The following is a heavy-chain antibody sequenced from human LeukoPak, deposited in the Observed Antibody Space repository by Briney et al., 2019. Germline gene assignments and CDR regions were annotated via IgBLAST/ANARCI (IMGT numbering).Heavy chain of an antibody. V-gene: IGHV4-39*07. CDR3: ARGNPPRDY. J-gene: IGHJ4*02. CDR2: IYYSGST. Sequence: SETLSLTCTVSGGSISSSSYYWGWIRQPPGKGLEWIGSIYYSGSTYYNPSLKSRVTISVDTSKNQFSLKLSSVTAADTAVYYCARGNPPRDYWGQGTLVTVSS. CDR1: GGSISSSSYY.